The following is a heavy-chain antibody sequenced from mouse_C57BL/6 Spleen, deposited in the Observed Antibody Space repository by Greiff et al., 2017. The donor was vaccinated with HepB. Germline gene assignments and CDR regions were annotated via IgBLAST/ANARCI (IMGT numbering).Heavy chain of an antibody. CDR1: GYTFTSYW. J-gene: IGHJ2*01. D-gene: IGHD4-1*02. V-gene: IGHV1-7*01. CDR3: ARPQLGRGDYFDY. CDR2: INPSSGYT. Sequence: VQLQQSGAELAKPGASVKLSCKASGYTFTSYWMHWVKQRPGQGLEWIGYINPSSGYTKYNQKFKDKATLTADKSSSTAYMQLSSLTYEDSAVYYCARPQLGRGDYFDYWGQGTTLTVSS.